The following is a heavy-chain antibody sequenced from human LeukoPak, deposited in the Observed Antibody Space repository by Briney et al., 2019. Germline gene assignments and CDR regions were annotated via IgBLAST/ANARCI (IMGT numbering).Heavy chain of an antibody. J-gene: IGHJ4*02. CDR1: GYTFTSYA. Sequence: ASVKVSCKASGYTFTSYAMNWVRQAPGQGLEWMGWINTNTGNPTYAQGFTGRFVFSLDTSVSTAYLQISSLKAEDTAVYYCGRGAYCSGWYGGGGYYFDYWGQGTLVTVSS. V-gene: IGHV7-4-1*02. CDR2: INTNTGNP. D-gene: IGHD6-19*01. CDR3: GRGAYCSGWYGGGGYYFDY.